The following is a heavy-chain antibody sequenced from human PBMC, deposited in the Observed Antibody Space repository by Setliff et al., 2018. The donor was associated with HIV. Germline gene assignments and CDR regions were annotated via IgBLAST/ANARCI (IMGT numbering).Heavy chain of an antibody. Sequence: ASVKVSCKASGYAFTSYHINWVRQATGQGLEWMGWMNPNSGNTGYAQRFQGRVTMTRNTSVNTAYMELSSLRSEDTAVYYCARAQFYYASGSFYPSDYHYYMDVWGKGTTVTVSS. CDR1: GYAFTSYH. J-gene: IGHJ6*03. D-gene: IGHD3-10*01. V-gene: IGHV1-8*02. CDR3: ARAQFYYASGSFYPSDYHYYMDV. CDR2: MNPNSGNT.